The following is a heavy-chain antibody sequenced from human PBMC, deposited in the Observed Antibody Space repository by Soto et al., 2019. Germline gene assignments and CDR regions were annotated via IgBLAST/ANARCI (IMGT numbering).Heavy chain of an antibody. J-gene: IGHJ4*02. CDR1: GGSISSSSYY. Sequence: SETLSLTCTVSGGSISSSSYYWGWIRQPPGKGLEWIGSIYYSGSTYYNPSLKSRVIISVDTSKNQFSLKLSSVTAADTAVYFFASHSEFRTFDYCCQGTLVTVSS. CDR2: IYYSGST. CDR3: ASHSEFRTFDY. V-gene: IGHV4-39*01.